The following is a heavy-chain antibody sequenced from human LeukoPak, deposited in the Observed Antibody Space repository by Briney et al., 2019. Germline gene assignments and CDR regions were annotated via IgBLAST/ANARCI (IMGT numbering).Heavy chain of an antibody. Sequence: GGSLRLSCAASGFTFDDYAMHWVRQAPGKGLGCVSGINWNSGSIDYADSVKGRFTISRDNAKNSLYLQINSLRAEDTALYYCAKVSTGMVTDYFDYWGQGTLVTVSS. D-gene: IGHD5-18*01. CDR3: AKVSTGMVTDYFDY. J-gene: IGHJ4*02. CDR2: INWNSGSI. CDR1: GFTFDDYA. V-gene: IGHV3-9*01.